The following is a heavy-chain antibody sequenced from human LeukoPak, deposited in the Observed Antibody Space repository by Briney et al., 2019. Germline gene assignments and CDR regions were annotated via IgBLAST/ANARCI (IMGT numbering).Heavy chain of an antibody. Sequence: SVKVSCTASGGTFNSFVISWMRQAPGQGPEWMGGIIPMFGTPNYAQKFQGRVTITTDESSSTAYLDLSSLRSEDTAIYYCAIDSTGYYKQRAYYFDYWGQGTLVTVSS. D-gene: IGHD3-22*01. V-gene: IGHV1-69*05. CDR3: AIDSTGYYKQRAYYFDY. CDR2: IIPMFGTP. J-gene: IGHJ4*02. CDR1: GGTFNSFV.